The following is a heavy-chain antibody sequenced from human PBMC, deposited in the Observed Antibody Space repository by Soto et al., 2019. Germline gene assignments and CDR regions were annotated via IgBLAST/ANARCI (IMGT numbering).Heavy chain of an antibody. CDR2: IIPIFGTA. J-gene: IGHJ4*02. CDR1: GVTFSSCA. CDR3: ARGSVRYCSGGSCSEFDY. Sequence: SLKVSWKASGVTFSSCAISCVRQAPGQGLGWMGGIIPIFGTANYAQKFQGRVTITADESTSTAYMELSSLRSEDTAVYYCARGSVRYCSGGSCSEFDYWGQGTLVTVSS. D-gene: IGHD2-15*01. V-gene: IGHV1-69*13.